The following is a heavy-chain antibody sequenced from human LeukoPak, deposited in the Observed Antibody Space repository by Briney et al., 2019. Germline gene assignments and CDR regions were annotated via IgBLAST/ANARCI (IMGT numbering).Heavy chain of an antibody. V-gene: IGHV3-30*18. CDR2: ISYDGSNK. D-gene: IGHD2-2*01. CDR1: GFTFSSYG. J-gene: IGHJ4*02. CDR3: AKMSTSWGLDH. Sequence: PGGSLRLSCAASGFTFSSYGMHWVRQAPGKGLEWVAVISYDGSNKYYADSVKGRFTISRDNSKNTLYLQMNSLRAEDTAVYYCAKMSTSWGLDHWGQGTLVTVSS.